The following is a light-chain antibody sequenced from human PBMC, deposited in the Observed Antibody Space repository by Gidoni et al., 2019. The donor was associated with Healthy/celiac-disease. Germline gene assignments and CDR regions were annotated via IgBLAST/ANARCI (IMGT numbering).Light chain of an antibody. CDR3: LQALQTPCT. CDR1: QSRRHSNGYNY. J-gene: IGKJ4*01. V-gene: IGKV2-28*01. Sequence: VMPQPALSPPVTPGEPASISCRSRQSRRHSNGYNYLDWYLQKPGQSPQLLIYSGSHRASGVPDRFSGCGSGTDLTLNISRVEAEAVGVYYCLQALQTPCTFGGGTKVEIK. CDR2: SGS.